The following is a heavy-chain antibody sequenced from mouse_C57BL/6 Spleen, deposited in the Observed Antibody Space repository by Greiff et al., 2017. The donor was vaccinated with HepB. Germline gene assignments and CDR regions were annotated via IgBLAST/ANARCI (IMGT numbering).Heavy chain of an antibody. D-gene: IGHD2-4*01. CDR1: GFTFSSYA. CDR2: ISDGGSYT. CDR3: ARGDYDGDYYAMDY. V-gene: IGHV5-4*03. J-gene: IGHJ4*01. Sequence: EVMLVESGGGLVKPGGSLKLSCAASGFTFSSYAMSWVRQTPEKRLEWVATISDGGSYTYYPDNVKGRITISRDNAKNNLYLQMSHLKSEDTAMYYCARGDYDGDYYAMDYWGQGTSVTVSS.